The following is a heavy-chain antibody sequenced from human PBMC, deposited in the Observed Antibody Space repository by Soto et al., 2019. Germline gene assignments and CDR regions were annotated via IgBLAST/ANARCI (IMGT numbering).Heavy chain of an antibody. CDR2: ISSSGSTI. V-gene: IGHV3-11*01. D-gene: IGHD3-10*01. J-gene: IGHJ6*02. CDR3: ARDQYYYGAGSYPYYCYGMDV. Sequence: QVQLVESGGGLVKPGGSLRLSCEASGFTFSDYYMSWIRQAPGKGLEWVSYISSSGSTIYYADSVKGRFTISRENAKNSLYLQLNSLRAEDTAVYYCARDQYYYGAGSYPYYCYGMDVWGQGTTVTVSS. CDR1: GFTFSDYY.